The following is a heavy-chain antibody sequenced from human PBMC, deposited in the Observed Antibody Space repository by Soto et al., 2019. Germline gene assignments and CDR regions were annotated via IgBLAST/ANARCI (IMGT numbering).Heavy chain of an antibody. V-gene: IGHV3-49*04. D-gene: IGHD3-16*01. CDR3: TRGLRGGSYFDY. J-gene: IGHJ4*02. CDR2: IRSKAHGGTT. CDR1: EFTFDDYA. Sequence: GGSLRLSCTASEFTFDDYAMLWVRQAPGKGLEWVSFIRSKAHGGTTEYAASVKGRFTISRDDSKSIAFLQMNSLQTEDTAMYYCTRGLRGGSYFDYWRQGTLVTVSS.